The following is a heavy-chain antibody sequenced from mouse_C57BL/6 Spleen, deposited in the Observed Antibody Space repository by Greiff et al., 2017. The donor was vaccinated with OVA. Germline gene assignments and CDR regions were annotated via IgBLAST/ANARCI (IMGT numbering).Heavy chain of an antibody. V-gene: IGHV1-42*01. J-gene: IGHJ2*01. D-gene: IGHD4-1*01. CDR3: ARMGKLGPHY. Sequence: VQLQQSGPELVKPGASVKISCKASGYSFTGYYMNWVKQSPGKSLEWIGEINPSTGGTTYNEKFKAKATLTVDKSSSTAYMQLKSLTSEDSAVYYSARMGKLGPHYWGKGPTLTVSS. CDR2: INPSTGGT. CDR1: GYSFTGYY.